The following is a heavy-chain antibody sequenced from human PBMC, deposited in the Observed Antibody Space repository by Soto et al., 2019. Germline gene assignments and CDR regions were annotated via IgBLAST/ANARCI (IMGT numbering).Heavy chain of an antibody. J-gene: IGHJ4*02. CDR1: GFTFSSYG. CDR3: AKISCSGGSCYSGDY. D-gene: IGHD2-15*01. CDR2: ISYDGSNK. V-gene: IGHV3-30*18. Sequence: QVQLVESGGGVVQPGRSLRLSCAASGFTFSSYGMHWVRQAPGKGLEWVAVISYDGSNKYYADSMKGRFTSSRDNSKNTLYLQMNSMRAEDTAVYYCAKISCSGGSCYSGDYWGQGTLVTVSS.